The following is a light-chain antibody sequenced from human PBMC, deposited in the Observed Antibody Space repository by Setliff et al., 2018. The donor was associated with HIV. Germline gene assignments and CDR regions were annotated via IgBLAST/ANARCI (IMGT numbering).Light chain of an antibody. J-gene: IGLJ3*02. CDR2: DVS. CDR3: SSFTISTTWV. CDR1: SSDFSGYMS. V-gene: IGLV2-14*03. Sequence: QSALTQPASVSGSPGQSITISCTAASSDFSGYMSVSWYQQHPGKAPKLMISDVSSRPSGVSNRFSGSKSGSTASLTISGLQPEDEADYYCSSFTISTTWVFGGGTKVTVL.